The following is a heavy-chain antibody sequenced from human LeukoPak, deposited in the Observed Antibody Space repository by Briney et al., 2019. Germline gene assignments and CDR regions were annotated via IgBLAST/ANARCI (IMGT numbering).Heavy chain of an antibody. CDR2: INPNSGGT. CDR1: GYTFTGYY. J-gene: IGHJ5*02. Sequence: ASVKVSSKASGYTFTGYYMHWVRQAPGQGLEWMGWINPNSGGTNYAQKFQGRVTMTRDTSTSTAYMELSRLRSDDTAVYYCARVQYSSSWVDPWGQGTLVTVSS. CDR3: ARVQYSSSWVDP. V-gene: IGHV1-2*02. D-gene: IGHD6-13*01.